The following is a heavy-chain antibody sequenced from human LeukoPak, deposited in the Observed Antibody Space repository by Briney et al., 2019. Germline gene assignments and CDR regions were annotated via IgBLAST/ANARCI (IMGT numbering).Heavy chain of an antibody. Sequence: PSETLSLTCAVSGYSISSSNWWGWVRQPPGKGLEWIGYIHYSEGTYYNPSLKSRVTMSVGTSKNQFSLKLSSVTAVDTAVYYCARKHRWNGLYFDYWGQGTLVTVSS. V-gene: IGHV4-28*01. CDR3: ARKHRWNGLYFDY. CDR2: IHYSEGT. J-gene: IGHJ4*02. D-gene: IGHD1-1*01. CDR1: GYSISSSNW.